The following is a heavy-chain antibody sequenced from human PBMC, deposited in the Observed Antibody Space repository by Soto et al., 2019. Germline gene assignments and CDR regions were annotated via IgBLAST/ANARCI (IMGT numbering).Heavy chain of an antibody. J-gene: IGHJ6*02. D-gene: IGHD3-22*01. CDR1: GFTFSSYW. Sequence: EVQLLESGGGLVQSGGYLRLSCAASGFTFSSYWMFWVRQAPGKGLLWVSGISIDGRSTNYADSVKGRFTISRDNAKNTLYLQINSLRAEDTAVYYCARAPYEKWYGMDVWGQGTTVTVSS. V-gene: IGHV3-74*01. CDR3: ARAPYEKWYGMDV. CDR2: ISIDGRST.